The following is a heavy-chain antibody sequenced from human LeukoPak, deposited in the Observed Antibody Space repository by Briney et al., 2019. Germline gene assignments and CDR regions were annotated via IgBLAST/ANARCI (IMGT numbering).Heavy chain of an antibody. V-gene: IGHV4-59*01. Sequence: NPSETLSLTCTVSGGSISSYYWSWIRQPPGKGLEWIGYIYYSGSTNYNPSLKSRVTISVDTSKNQFSLKLSSVTAADTAVYYCARGGLVWFGELLAFDYWGQGTLVTVSS. J-gene: IGHJ4*02. CDR2: IYYSGST. CDR1: GGSISSYY. D-gene: IGHD3-10*01. CDR3: ARGGLVWFGELLAFDY.